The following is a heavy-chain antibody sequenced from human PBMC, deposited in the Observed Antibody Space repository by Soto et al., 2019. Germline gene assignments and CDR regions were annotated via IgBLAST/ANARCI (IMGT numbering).Heavy chain of an antibody. CDR1: GGTFSSYS. CDR2: IIPIFGTA. CDR3: ARAGGRHSGGIDY. D-gene: IGHD1-26*01. V-gene: IGHV1-69*01. J-gene: IGHJ4*02. Sequence: QVQLVQSGAEVKKPGSSVKVSCKASGGTFSSYSINWVRQAPGQGLEWMGEIIPIFGTANYAQKVQGRVTITADESTSTAYMALSSLRSEDTAVYYCARAGGRHSGGIDYWGQGTLVTVSS.